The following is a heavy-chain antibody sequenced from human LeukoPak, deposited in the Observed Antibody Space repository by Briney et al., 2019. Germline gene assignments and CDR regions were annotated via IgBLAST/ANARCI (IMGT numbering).Heavy chain of an antibody. CDR1: GFTFSDYY. CDR2: ISSSGTTI. CDR3: ARFAKGYGSGDIDY. V-gene: IGHV3-11*04. D-gene: IGHD3-10*01. J-gene: IGHJ4*02. Sequence: GGSLRLSCAASGFTFSDYYMSWIRQAPGKGLEWVSYISSSGTTIYYADSVKGRFTVSRDNAKNSLHLQMNSLRAEDTAVYYCARFAKGYGSGDIDYWGQGTLVTVSS.